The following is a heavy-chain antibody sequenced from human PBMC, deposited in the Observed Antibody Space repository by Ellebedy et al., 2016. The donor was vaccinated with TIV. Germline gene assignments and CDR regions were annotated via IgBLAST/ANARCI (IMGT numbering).Heavy chain of an antibody. Sequence: MPSETLSLTCAVYGGSFSGYYWNWIRQPPGKGLEWIGEINHSGTTNYNPSLKSRVTISVYTSKTQFSLKLSSVTAADTAVYYCARGWRVGATMRMYWFDPWGQGTLVTVSS. V-gene: IGHV4-34*01. CDR2: INHSGTT. J-gene: IGHJ5*02. CDR1: GGSFSGYY. D-gene: IGHD1-26*01. CDR3: ARGWRVGATMRMYWFDP.